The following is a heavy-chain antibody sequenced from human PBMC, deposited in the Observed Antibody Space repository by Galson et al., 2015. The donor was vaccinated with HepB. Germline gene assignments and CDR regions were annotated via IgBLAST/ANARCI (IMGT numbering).Heavy chain of an antibody. CDR3: ARDLPYSSGWSSPFDY. CDR2: ISAYNGNT. V-gene: IGHV1-18*04. Sequence: SVKVSCKASGYTFTSYGISWVRQAPGQGLEWMGWISAYNGNTNYAQKLQGRVTMATDTSTSTAYMELRSLRSDDTAVYYCARDLPYSSGWSSPFDYWGQGTLVTVSS. D-gene: IGHD6-19*01. J-gene: IGHJ4*02. CDR1: GYTFTSYG.